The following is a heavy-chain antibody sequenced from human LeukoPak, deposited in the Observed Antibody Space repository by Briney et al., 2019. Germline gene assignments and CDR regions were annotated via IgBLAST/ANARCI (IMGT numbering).Heavy chain of an antibody. CDR3: ARGGNYHAFDL. Sequence: GGSLRLSCAASGFTFSSYWMSWVRQAPGEGLEWVAKINQNGTEKAYVDSVRGRFTISRDNAKNTVYLQMNSLRAEDTAVYFCARGGNYHAFDLWGQGTMLTVSS. J-gene: IGHJ3*01. V-gene: IGHV3-7*01. D-gene: IGHD3-16*01. CDR2: INQNGTEK. CDR1: GFTFSSYW.